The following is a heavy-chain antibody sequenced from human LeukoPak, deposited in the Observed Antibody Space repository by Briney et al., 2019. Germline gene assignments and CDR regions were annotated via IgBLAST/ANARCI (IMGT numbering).Heavy chain of an antibody. CDR2: ISGSGGRT. V-gene: IGHV3-23*01. CDR3: AKDLPGDPDDQYYGMDV. CDR1: GFTFSNYP. D-gene: IGHD4-17*01. J-gene: IGHJ6*02. Sequence: GASLRLSCVASGFTFSNYPMSWVRQAPGKGLECVSAISGSGGRTYYAASVKGRFTISRDNSKNTLHLQLNSLRAEDTALYYCAKDLPGDPDDQYYGMDVWGQGTTVTVSS.